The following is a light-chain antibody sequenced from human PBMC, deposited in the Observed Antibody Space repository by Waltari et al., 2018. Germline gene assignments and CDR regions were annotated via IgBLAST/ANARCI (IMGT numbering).Light chain of an antibody. CDR1: TSNIGSNT. V-gene: IGLV1-44*01. CDR2: INK. Sequence: QSGLTQPPSASGTPGQRVTISCSGSTSNIGSNTVNWYQQVPGTAPKLLIFINKQRPSGVPDRFSGSKSGPSASLAISGLQSEDEADYSCAAWDDSLNAWVFGGGTKLTVL. CDR3: AAWDDSLNAWV. J-gene: IGLJ3*02.